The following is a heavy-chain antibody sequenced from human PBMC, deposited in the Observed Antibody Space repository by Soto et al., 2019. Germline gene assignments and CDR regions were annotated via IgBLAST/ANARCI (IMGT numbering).Heavy chain of an antibody. CDR1: XXXFXTYG. Sequence: QVQLVQSGGGVVQPGRXXXXXXXXXXXXFXTYGXXWVRQAPGKGLEWVAVISYDGSNKYYADSVKGRFTISRDNSQNTVYLQMNSLRGEDTAVYYCARDVHDYGDYPFLYWXXGTLVTVSS. CDR2: ISYDGSNK. D-gene: IGHD4-17*01. CDR3: ARDVHDYGDYPFLY. J-gene: IGHJ4*01. V-gene: IGHV3-30*03.